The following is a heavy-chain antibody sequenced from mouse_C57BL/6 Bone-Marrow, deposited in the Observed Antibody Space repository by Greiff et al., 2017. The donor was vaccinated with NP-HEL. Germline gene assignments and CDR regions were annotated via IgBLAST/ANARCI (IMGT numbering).Heavy chain of an antibody. CDR1: GFNIKDDY. CDR3: TTELGSY. J-gene: IGHJ2*01. V-gene: IGHV14-4*01. Sequence: EVKVVESGAELVRPGASVKLSCTASGFNIKDDYMHWVKQRPEQGLEWIGWIDPENGDTEYASKFQGKATITADTSSNTAYLQLSSLTSEDTAVYYCTTELGSYWGQGTTLTVSS. CDR2: IDPENGDT. D-gene: IGHD4-1*01.